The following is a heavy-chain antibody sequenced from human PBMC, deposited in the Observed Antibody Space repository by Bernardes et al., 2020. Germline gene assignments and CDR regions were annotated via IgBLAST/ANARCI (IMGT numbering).Heavy chain of an antibody. V-gene: IGHV3-53*01. J-gene: IGHJ6*04. D-gene: IGHD4-17*01. CDR2: IYGGGAT. CDR1: GVSVRDNY. Sequence: RGSLRLSCTLSGVSVRDNYMNWVRPAPGKGLEWLSLIYGGGATTYADSVKGRFITSRDDSKNTLYLQMSSLRDEETADYFCTRGPTYADNAIEAIWGNGTTVTVSS. CDR3: TRGPTYADNAIEAI.